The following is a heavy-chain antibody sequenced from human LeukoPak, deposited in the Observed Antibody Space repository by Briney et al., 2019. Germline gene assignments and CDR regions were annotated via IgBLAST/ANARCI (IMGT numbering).Heavy chain of an antibody. D-gene: IGHD1-26*01. CDR3: ARDGTEVGAKKDYYYYMDV. J-gene: IGHJ6*03. V-gene: IGHV1-2*02. CDR1: GYTSTGYY. CDR2: INPNSGGT. Sequence: ASVKVSCKTSGYTSTGYYMHWVRQAPGQGLEWMGWINPNSGGTNYAQKFQGRVTMTRDTSISTAYMELSRLRSDDTAVYYCARDGTEVGAKKDYYYYMDVWGKGTTVTVSS.